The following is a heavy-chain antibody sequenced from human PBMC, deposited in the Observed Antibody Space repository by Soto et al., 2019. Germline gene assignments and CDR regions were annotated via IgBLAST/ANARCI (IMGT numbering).Heavy chain of an antibody. Sequence: QVQLQQWGAGLLKPSETLSLTCAVYGGPFSGFYWSWIRQPPGKGLEWIGEINDSGSTNYNPSLKRRVTLSVDTSKNQFSLKLSSMTAADTAVYYCARFRRGPAALFDKDWGQGILVTVSS. CDR3: ARFRRGPAALFDKD. D-gene: IGHD2-2*01. J-gene: IGHJ4*02. CDR1: GGPFSGFY. V-gene: IGHV4-34*02. CDR2: INDSGST.